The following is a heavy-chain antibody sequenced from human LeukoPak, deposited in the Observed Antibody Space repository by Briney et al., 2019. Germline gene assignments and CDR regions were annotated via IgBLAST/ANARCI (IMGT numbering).Heavy chain of an antibody. Sequence: PGESLRLSCVATVFTVSSNYMIWVRQAAGKGLEWVSIIYTRGSTHYADSVKGRFTSTRDNSKNTLFLQMNSVRAEDTAIYYCATQGATINWGQGTLVTVSS. V-gene: IGHV3-53*01. J-gene: IGHJ4*02. CDR2: IYTRGST. D-gene: IGHD3-9*01. CDR1: VFTVSSNY. CDR3: ATQGATIN.